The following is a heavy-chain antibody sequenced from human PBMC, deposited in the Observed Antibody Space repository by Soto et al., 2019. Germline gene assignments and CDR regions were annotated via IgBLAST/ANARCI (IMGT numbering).Heavy chain of an antibody. J-gene: IGHJ6*03. CDR2: IYPGDSDT. CDR3: ARHRGPVVPAKRRYIIGGIRSYYYYMDV. CDR1: GYSFTSYW. Sequence: PGESLKISCKGSGYSFTSYWIGWVRQMPGKGLEWMGIIYPGDSDTRYSPSFQGQVTISADKSISTAYLQWSSLKASDTAMYYCARHRGPVVPAKRRYIIGGIRSYYYYMDVWGKGTTVTVSS. V-gene: IGHV5-51*01. D-gene: IGHD2-2*01.